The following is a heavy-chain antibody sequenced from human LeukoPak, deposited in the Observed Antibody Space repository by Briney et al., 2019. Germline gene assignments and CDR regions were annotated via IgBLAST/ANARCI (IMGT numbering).Heavy chain of an antibody. CDR3: ARGREGDIGDILTGYSDY. CDR1: GFTFSSYA. CDR2: ISYGGSNK. V-gene: IGHV3-30*04. J-gene: IGHJ4*02. D-gene: IGHD3-9*01. Sequence: SGGSLRLSCAASGFTFSSYAMHWVRQAPGKGLEWVAVISYGGSNKYYADSVKGRLTISRDNSKNTLYLQMNSLRAEDTAVYYCARGREGDIGDILTGYSDYWGQGTLVTVSS.